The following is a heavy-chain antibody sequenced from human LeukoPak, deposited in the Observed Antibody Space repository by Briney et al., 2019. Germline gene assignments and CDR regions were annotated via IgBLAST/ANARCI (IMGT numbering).Heavy chain of an antibody. Sequence: GGSLRLSCAASGFTFSYYYMSWIRQAPGKGLEGVSYISSSGSTIYYADSVKGRFTISRDNAKNSLYLQMNRLRAEDTAVYYCAREYSGSYYIHHAFDIWGQGTMVTVSS. V-gene: IGHV3-11*04. CDR2: ISSSGSTI. CDR1: GFTFSYYY. J-gene: IGHJ3*02. CDR3: AREYSGSYYIHHAFDI. D-gene: IGHD1-26*01.